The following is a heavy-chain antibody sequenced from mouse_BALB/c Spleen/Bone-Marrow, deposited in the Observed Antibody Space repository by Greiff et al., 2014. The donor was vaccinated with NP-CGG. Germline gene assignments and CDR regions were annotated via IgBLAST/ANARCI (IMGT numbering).Heavy chain of an antibody. CDR3: TRSRAYFRDWFAY. CDR2: IDPYYGTT. CDR1: GHSFTGYN. D-gene: IGHD2-14*01. Sequence: EVKLQESGPELEKPGASVKISCKASGHSFTGYNMNWVKQSHGKSLEWIGNIDPYYGTTTFNQEFKDKATLTVDKSSSTAYMQLKSLTSEDSAVYYCTRSRAYFRDWFAYWGQGTLVTVSA. J-gene: IGHJ3*01. V-gene: IGHV1-39*01.